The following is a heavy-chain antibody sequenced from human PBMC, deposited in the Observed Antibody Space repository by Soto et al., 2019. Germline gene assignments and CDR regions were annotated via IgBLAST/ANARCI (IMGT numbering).Heavy chain of an antibody. CDR3: ASHYDLWTGYLSPVDY. CDR1: GYTFSDYY. Sequence: PGGSLRLSCGASGYTFSDYYLSWIRQAPGKGLEWISYIDTSSTKIYYADSVRGRFTISRDNGKNSLFLEMNNLRVEDTAVYFCASHYDLWTGYLSPVDYWGRGTLVTVSS. CDR2: IDTSSTKI. J-gene: IGHJ4*02. V-gene: IGHV3-11*01. D-gene: IGHD3-3*01.